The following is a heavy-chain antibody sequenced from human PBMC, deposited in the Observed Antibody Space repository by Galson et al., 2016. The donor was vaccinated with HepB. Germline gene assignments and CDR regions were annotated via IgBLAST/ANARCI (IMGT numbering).Heavy chain of an antibody. V-gene: IGHV1-2*02. CDR1: GYTFTDNH. D-gene: IGHD3-10*01. CDR2: INPNSGAT. Sequence: SVKVSCKASGYTFTDNHIHWVRQAPGQGLEWMGWINPNSGATHYAPRFQGRVTVTSDTSISTAHMPLSSLRSDDTAVYYCARDGPGNYYNVPYYSGLDVWGQGTTVTFSS. J-gene: IGHJ6*02. CDR3: ARDGPGNYYNVPYYSGLDV.